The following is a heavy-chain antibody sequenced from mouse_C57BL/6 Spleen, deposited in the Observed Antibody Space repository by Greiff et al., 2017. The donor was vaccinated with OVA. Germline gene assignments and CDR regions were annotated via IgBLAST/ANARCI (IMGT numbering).Heavy chain of an antibody. CDR2: ISYDGSN. CDR1: GYSITSGYY. V-gene: IGHV3-6*01. CDR3: AREDYGSSFYYFDY. D-gene: IGHD1-1*01. J-gene: IGHJ2*01. Sequence: EVKLQESGPGLVKPSQSLSLTCSVTGYSITSGYYWNWIRQFPGNKLEWMGYISYDGSNNYNPSLKNRISITRDTSKNQFFLKLNSVTTEDTATYYCAREDYGSSFYYFDYWGQGTTLTVSS.